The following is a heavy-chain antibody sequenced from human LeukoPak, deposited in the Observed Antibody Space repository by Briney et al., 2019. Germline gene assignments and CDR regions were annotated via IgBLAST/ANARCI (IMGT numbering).Heavy chain of an antibody. D-gene: IGHD3-9*01. CDR2: INSDGSST. CDR1: GFTFSSYW. J-gene: IGHJ5*02. CDR3: AREADLKLRYFA. V-gene: IGHV3-74*01. Sequence: GGSLRLSCAASGFTFSSYWMHWVRQAPGKGLVWVSRINSDGSSTSYADSVKGRFTISRDNAKNTLYLQMNSLRAEDTAVYYCAREADLKLRYFAWGQGTLVTVSS.